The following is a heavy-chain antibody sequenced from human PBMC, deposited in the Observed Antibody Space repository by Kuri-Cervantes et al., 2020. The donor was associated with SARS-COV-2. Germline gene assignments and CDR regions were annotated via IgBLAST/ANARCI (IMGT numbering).Heavy chain of an antibody. J-gene: IGHJ4*02. CDR2: ISGSGSTI. V-gene: IGHV3-23*01. D-gene: IGHD6-13*01. CDR3: ASIAAAGPRDY. CDR1: GFTFSSYA. Sequence: GGSLRLSCAASGFTFSSYAMSWVRQAPGKGLEWVSAISGSGSTIYYADSVKGRFTISRDNAKNSLYLQMNSLRAEDTAVYYCASIAAAGPRDYWGQGTLVTVSS.